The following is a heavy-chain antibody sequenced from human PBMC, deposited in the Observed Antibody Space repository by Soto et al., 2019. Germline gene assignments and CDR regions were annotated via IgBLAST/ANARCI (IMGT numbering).Heavy chain of an antibody. J-gene: IGHJ4*02. V-gene: IGHV3-23*01. CDR1: GFTFSSYA. Sequence: VQLLESGGGLVQPGGSLRLSCAASGFTFSSYAMTWVRQSPRKGLEWVSTIDSGATTFYADSVKGRFTISRDTSKNTLYLHRNSLRVEDTAVYYCAKFTSDWWEDYWGQGTLVTVSS. CDR2: IDSGATT. CDR3: AKFTSDWWEDY. D-gene: IGHD6-19*01.